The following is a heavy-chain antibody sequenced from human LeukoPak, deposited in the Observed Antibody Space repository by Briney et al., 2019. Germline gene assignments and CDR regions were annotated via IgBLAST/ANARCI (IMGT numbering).Heavy chain of an antibody. CDR3: ARSDFYTSSPDY. CDR1: GGSITSSNW. CDR2: IYHSGST. V-gene: IGHV4-4*02. J-gene: IGHJ4*02. Sequence: PSGTLSLTCAVSGGSITSSNWWSWVRQAPGKGLEWIGEIYHSGSTSYNPSLKSRVTMSVDKSKNQFSLKLSSVTAADTAVYYCARSDFYTSSPDYWGQGTLVTVSS. D-gene: IGHD6-13*01.